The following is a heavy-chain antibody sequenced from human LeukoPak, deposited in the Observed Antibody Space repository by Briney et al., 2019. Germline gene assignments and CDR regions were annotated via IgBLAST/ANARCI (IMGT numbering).Heavy chain of an antibody. CDR1: GGSISSSSYY. CDR3: ARRVVLYSGYDRLDAFDI. J-gene: IGHJ3*02. V-gene: IGHV4-39*01. Sequence: PSETLSLTCTVSGGSISSSSYYWGWIRQPPGKGLEWIGSIYYSGSTYYNPSLKSRVTISVDTSKNQSSLKLSSVTAADTAVYYCARRVVLYSGYDRLDAFDIWGQGTMVTVSS. D-gene: IGHD5-12*01. CDR2: IYYSGST.